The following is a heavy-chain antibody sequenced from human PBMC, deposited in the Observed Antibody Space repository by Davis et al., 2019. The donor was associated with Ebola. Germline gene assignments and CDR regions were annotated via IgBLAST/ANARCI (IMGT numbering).Heavy chain of an antibody. D-gene: IGHD6-6*01. V-gene: IGHV4-34*01. J-gene: IGHJ4*02. Sequence: MPSETLSLTCAVYGGSFSGYYWSWNRQPPGKGLEWIGEINHSGSTNYNPSLKSRVTMSVDSSRNQISLKLTSVTAADTAIYYCVRSVPPVSSTSTSGDYLDYWGQGTQVTVSS. CDR3: VRSVPPVSSTSTSGDYLDY. CDR1: GGSFSGYY. CDR2: INHSGST.